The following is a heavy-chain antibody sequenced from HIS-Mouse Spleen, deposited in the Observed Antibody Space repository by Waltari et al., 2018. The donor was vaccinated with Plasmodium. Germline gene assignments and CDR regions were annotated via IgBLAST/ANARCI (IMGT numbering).Heavy chain of an antibody. D-gene: IGHD2-15*01. J-gene: IGHJ4*02. CDR3: ARLVVVASKDSY. CDR1: GGAFSCYY. V-gene: IGHV4-34*01. CDR2: INHSGST. Sequence: QVQLQQWGAGLLKPSETLSLTRAVHGGAFSCYYWGWIRQPPGKGLEWIGEINHSGSTNYNPSLKSRVTISVDTSKNQFSLKLSSVTAADTAVYYCARLVVVASKDSYWGQGTLVTVSS.